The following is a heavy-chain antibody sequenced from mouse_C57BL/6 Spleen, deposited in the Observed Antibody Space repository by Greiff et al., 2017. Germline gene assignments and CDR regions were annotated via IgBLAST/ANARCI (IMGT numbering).Heavy chain of an antibody. CDR1: GYAFSSYW. D-gene: IGHD1-1*01. CDR2: IYPGDGDT. Sequence: VQLQQSGAELVKPGASVKISCKASGYAFSSYWMNWVKQRPGKGLEWIGQIYPGDGDTNYNGKFKGKATLTADKSSSTAYMQLSSLTSEDSAVYFCARERSYYYGSRSYAMDYWGQGTSVTVSS. CDR3: ARERSYYYGSRSYAMDY. J-gene: IGHJ4*01. V-gene: IGHV1-80*01.